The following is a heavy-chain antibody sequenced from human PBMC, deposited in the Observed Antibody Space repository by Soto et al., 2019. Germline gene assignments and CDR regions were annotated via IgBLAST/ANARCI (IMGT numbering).Heavy chain of an antibody. Sequence: GSGPMLVNPTQTLTLTCTFSGFSLSTTGVGVSWIRQPPGKALEWLALIYWHDDKRYRPSLKSRLTITKDTSKNQVVLTMTNMDPVDTATYYCAHRGGAAVGLYYFDYWGQGALVTVSS. D-gene: IGHD6-13*01. CDR3: AHRGGAAVGLYYFDY. CDR2: IYWHDDK. CDR1: GFSLSTTGVG. J-gene: IGHJ4*02. V-gene: IGHV2-5*01.